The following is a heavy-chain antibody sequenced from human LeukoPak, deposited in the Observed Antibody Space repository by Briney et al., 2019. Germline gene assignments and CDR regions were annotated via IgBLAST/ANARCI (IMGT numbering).Heavy chain of an antibody. CDR3: ARDVGEYCSSVSCYASDY. D-gene: IGHD2-2*01. Sequence: ASVIVSCKASGYTFTGYYMHWVRQAPGQGLEWMGWINPSSGGTNYAQKFQGRVTMTRDTSISTAYMELRRMRSDDTAVYYCARDVGEYCSSVSCYASDYWGQGTLVTVSS. CDR2: INPSSGGT. V-gene: IGHV1-2*02. CDR1: GYTFTGYY. J-gene: IGHJ4*02.